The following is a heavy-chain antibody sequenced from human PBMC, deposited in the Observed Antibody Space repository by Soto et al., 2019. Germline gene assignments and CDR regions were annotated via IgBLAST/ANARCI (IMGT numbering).Heavy chain of an antibody. CDR3: ARQGYSYGTYYYYYGMDV. V-gene: IGHV4-39*01. CDR1: GGSISSSSYY. J-gene: IGHJ6*02. Sequence: SETLSLTCTVSGGSISSSSYYWGWIRQPPGKGLEWIGSIYYSGSTYYNPSLKSRVTISVDTSKNQFSLKLSSVIAADTAVYYCARQGYSYGTYYYYYGMDVWGQGTTVTVSS. CDR2: IYYSGST. D-gene: IGHD5-18*01.